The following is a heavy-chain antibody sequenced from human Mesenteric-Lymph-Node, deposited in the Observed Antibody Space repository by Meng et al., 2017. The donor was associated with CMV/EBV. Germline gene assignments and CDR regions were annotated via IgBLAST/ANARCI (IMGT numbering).Heavy chain of an antibody. CDR2: ISGSGVST. J-gene: IGHJ4*02. Sequence: GESLKISCAASGFPFSSYAMSWVRQAPGKGLEWVSAISGSGVSTYYADSVKGRFTISRDNSKNTLYLQMNSLRAEDTAVYYCARDSPYFGSDLDYWGQGTLVTVSS. V-gene: IGHV3-23*01. CDR1: GFPFSSYA. D-gene: IGHD3-9*01. CDR3: ARDSPYFGSDLDY.